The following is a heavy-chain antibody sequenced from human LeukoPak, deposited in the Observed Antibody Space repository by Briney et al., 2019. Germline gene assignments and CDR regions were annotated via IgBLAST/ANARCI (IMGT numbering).Heavy chain of an antibody. Sequence: ASVKVSCKASGYTFTSYDINWVRQATGQGLEWMGWMNPNSGNTGYAQKFQGRVTMTRNTSISTAYMELSSLRSEDTAVYYCARSPVEMATISSSEPDYWGQGTLVTVSS. V-gene: IGHV1-8*01. D-gene: IGHD5-24*01. CDR1: GYTFTSYD. CDR3: ARSPVEMATISSSEPDY. J-gene: IGHJ4*02. CDR2: MNPNSGNT.